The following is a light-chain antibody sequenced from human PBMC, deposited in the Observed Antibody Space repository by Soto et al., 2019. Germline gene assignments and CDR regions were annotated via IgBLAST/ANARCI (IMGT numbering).Light chain of an antibody. J-gene: IGKJ1*01. CDR3: QHYNAFPWP. V-gene: IGKV1-5*01. CDR2: GAS. CDR1: QSISNW. Sequence: IQMTQSPSTLSASVGDRVTITCRASQSISNWLAWYQDKPGKAPKLLIYGASSLESGVPSRFSGSGPGTEFTLTIGGLQPDDFATYYCQHYNAFPWPFGQGTKVDIK.